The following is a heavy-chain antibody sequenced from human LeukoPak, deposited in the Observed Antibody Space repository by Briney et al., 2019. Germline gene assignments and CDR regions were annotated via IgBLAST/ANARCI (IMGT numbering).Heavy chain of an antibody. CDR1: GGSISSGGYY. CDR2: IYTSGST. Sequence: SQTLSLTCTVSGGSISSGGYYWSWIRQPPGKGLEWIGYIYTSGSTNYNPSLKSRVTISVDTSKNQFSLKLSSVTAADTAVYYCARKPGESGYNDDHFDYWGQGTLVTVSS. J-gene: IGHJ4*02. V-gene: IGHV4-61*09. CDR3: ARKPGESGYNDDHFDY. D-gene: IGHD5-12*01.